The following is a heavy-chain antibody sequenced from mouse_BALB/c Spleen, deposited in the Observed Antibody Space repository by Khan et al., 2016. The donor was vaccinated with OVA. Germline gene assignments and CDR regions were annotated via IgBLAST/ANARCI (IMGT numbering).Heavy chain of an antibody. CDR1: GYSFTGYF. D-gene: IGHD1-1*01. J-gene: IGHJ2*01. V-gene: IGHV1-20*02. Sequence: VQLQQPGPELVKPGASVKISCKASGYSFTGYFMNWVMQSHGKSLEWIGRINPHIGETFYNQKFKGKATLTVDESSSTAHMELRSLASEDSAVYYCARIYGSDFDYWGQGTPLTVSS. CDR2: INPHIGET. CDR3: ARIYGSDFDY.